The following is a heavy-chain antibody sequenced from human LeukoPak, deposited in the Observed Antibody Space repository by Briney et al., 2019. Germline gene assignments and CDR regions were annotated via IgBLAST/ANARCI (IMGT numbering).Heavy chain of an antibody. D-gene: IGHD6-25*01. CDR1: GGSVNAVSYY. Sequence: SETLSLTCTVYGGSVNAVSYYWVWIRHPPGNGLEWIANIDLTGNTSYIPSGRGRVFLSVDTSKNHSSMQVTSVSAAGTAVYFWARLVCGGGYPAGSWFDPWGQGTLVIVSS. CDR3: ARLVCGGGYPAGSWFDP. V-gene: IGHV4-39*01. J-gene: IGHJ5*02. CDR2: IDLTGNT.